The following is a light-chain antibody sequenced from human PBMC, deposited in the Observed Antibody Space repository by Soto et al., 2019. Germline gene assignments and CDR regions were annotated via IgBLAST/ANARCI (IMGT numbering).Light chain of an antibody. Sequence: DIQMTQSPSTLSGSVGDRVTITCRASQTISSWLAWYQQKPGKAPKLLIYKASTLKSGVPSRFSGGGSGTEFSLTISSLQPDDFATDYCQHYNSYSEAFGQGTKVELQ. J-gene: IGKJ1*01. CDR2: KAS. CDR3: QHYNSYSEA. V-gene: IGKV1-5*03. CDR1: QTISSW.